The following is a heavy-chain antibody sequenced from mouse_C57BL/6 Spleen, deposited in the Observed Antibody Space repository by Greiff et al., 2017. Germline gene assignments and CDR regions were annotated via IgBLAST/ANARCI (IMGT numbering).Heavy chain of an antibody. V-gene: IGHV3-6*01. D-gene: IGHD1-1*01. J-gene: IGHJ1*03. CDR1: GYSITSGYY. CDR2: IRYDGSN. CDR3: ARYYGSSYWYFDV. Sequence: ESGPGLVKPSQSLSLTCSVTGYSITSGYYWNWIRQFPGNKLEWMGYIRYDGSNNYNPSLKNRISITRDTSKNQFFLKLNSVTTEDTATYYCARYYGSSYWYFDVWGTGTTVTVSS.